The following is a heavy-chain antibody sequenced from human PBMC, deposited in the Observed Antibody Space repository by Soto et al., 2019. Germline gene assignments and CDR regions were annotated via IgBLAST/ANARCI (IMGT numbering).Heavy chain of an antibody. Sequence: EVQLVESGGGLVQPGGSLRLSCAASGFTFSSYEMNWVRQAPGKGLEWVSYISSSGSTIYYADSVKGRFTSSRDNAKNALYLQMNSLRAEDTAVYYCARARSCGGDCPFGDYWGQGTLVTVSS. CDR2: ISSSGSTI. V-gene: IGHV3-48*03. CDR3: ARARSCGGDCPFGDY. D-gene: IGHD2-21*02. J-gene: IGHJ4*02. CDR1: GFTFSSYE.